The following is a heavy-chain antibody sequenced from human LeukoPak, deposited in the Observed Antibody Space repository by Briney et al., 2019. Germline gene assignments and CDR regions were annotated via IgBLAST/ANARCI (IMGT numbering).Heavy chain of an antibody. CDR3: ARGSWFGWGMDV. Sequence: SETLSLTCAVYGGSFSGYYWSWIRQPPGKELEWIGEINHSGSTNYNPSLKSRVTISVDTSKNQFSLKLSSVTAADTAVYYCARGSWFGWGMDVWGKGTTVTVSS. D-gene: IGHD3-10*01. J-gene: IGHJ6*04. CDR1: GGSFSGYY. V-gene: IGHV4-34*01. CDR2: INHSGST.